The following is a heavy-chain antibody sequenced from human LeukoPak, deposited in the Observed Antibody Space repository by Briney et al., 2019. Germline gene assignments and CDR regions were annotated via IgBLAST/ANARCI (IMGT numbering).Heavy chain of an antibody. J-gene: IGHJ3*02. CDR3: AKNYLYQLLYEGLGGPPGDAFDI. CDR1: GFTFSSYA. V-gene: IGHV3-23*01. CDR2: ISGSGGST. D-gene: IGHD2-2*02. Sequence: GGSLRLSCAASGFTFSSYAMSWVRQAPGKGLEWVSAISGSGGSTYYADSVKGRFTISRDNSKNTLYLQMNSLRAEDTAVYYCAKNYLYQLLYEGLGGPPGDAFDIWGQGTMVTVSS.